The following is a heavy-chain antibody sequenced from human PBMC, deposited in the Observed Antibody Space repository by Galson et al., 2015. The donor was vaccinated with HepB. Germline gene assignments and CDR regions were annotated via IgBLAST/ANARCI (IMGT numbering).Heavy chain of an antibody. Sequence: SLRLSCAGSGFTFSSYWMSWVRQAPGKGLEWVANIKQDGSEKYYVDSVKGRFTISRDNAKNSLYLQMNSLRAEDTAVYYCAREANAGGHFDYWGQGALVTASS. J-gene: IGHJ4*02. CDR2: IKQDGSEK. D-gene: IGHD2-8*01. V-gene: IGHV3-7*03. CDR3: AREANAGGHFDY. CDR1: GFTFSSYW.